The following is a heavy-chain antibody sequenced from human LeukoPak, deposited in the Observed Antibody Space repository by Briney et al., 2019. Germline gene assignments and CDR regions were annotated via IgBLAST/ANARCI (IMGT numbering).Heavy chain of an antibody. CDR2: ISGSGGST. CDR3: ANRAGAGYQKSVARILYFDY. J-gene: IGHJ4*02. CDR1: GFTFSSYA. D-gene: IGHD6-13*01. V-gene: IGHV3-23*01. Sequence: PGGSLRLSCAASGFTFSSYAMSWVRQAPGKGLEWVSAISGSGGSTYYADSVKGRFTISRDNSKNTLYLQMNSLRAEDTAVYYCANRAGAGYQKSVARILYFDYWGQGTLVTVSS.